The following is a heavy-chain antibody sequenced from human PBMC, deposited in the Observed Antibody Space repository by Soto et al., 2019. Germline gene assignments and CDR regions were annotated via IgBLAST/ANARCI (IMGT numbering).Heavy chain of an antibody. CDR3: ASPGLWFGELLLGPFDY. V-gene: IGHV3-48*03. CDR1: GFTFSSYE. D-gene: IGHD3-10*01. Sequence: PGGSLRLSCAASGFTFSSYEMNWVRQAPGKGQERVSYISSSGSTIYYADSVKGRFTISRDNAKNSLYLQMNSLRAEDTAVYYCASPGLWFGELLLGPFDYWGQGTLVTVSS. CDR2: ISSSGSTI. J-gene: IGHJ4*02.